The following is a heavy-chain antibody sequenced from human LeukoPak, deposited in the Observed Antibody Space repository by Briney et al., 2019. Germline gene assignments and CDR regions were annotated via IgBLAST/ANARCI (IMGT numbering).Heavy chain of an antibody. D-gene: IGHD2-2*01. J-gene: IGHJ6*02. CDR2: IIPILGIA. CDR1: GGTFSSYA. Sequence: GASVKVSCKASGGTFSSYAISWVRQAPGQGLEWMGRIIPILGIANYAQKFQGRVTITADKSTSTAYMELSSLRSEDTAVYYCARSDIVVVPAAMVFYYYGMDVWGQGTTVTVSS. CDR3: ARSDIVVVPAAMVFYYYGMDV. V-gene: IGHV1-69*04.